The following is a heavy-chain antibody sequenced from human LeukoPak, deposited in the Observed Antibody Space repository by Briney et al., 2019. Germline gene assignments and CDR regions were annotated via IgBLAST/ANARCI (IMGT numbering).Heavy chain of an antibody. CDR3: ARVNGFTPPTLVVYPYYFDY. CDR1: GYTFTVYH. CDR2: MNPNSGAT. D-gene: IGHD2-2*02. Sequence: ASVKVSCKSSGYTFTVYHLHWVRQAPGQGLEWMGWMNPNSGATNFAQKYQGWVTMTRDTSISTAYMDLRGLRSEDTAVYYCARVNGFTPPTLVVYPYYFDYWGQGTLVTVSS. J-gene: IGHJ4*02. V-gene: IGHV1-2*04.